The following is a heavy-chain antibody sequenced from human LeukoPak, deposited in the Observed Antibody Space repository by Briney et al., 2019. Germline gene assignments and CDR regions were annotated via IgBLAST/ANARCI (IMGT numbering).Heavy chain of an antibody. CDR2: INHSGST. V-gene: IGHV4-34*01. Sequence: SETLSLTCAVYGGSFSGYYWSWIRQPPGKGLEWIGEINHSGSTNYNPSLKSRVTISVDTSKNQFSLKLSSVTAADTAVYYCARVTLRLSGMDVWGQGTTVTVSS. CDR3: ARVTLRLSGMDV. CDR1: GGSFSGYY. J-gene: IGHJ6*02. D-gene: IGHD2-8*01.